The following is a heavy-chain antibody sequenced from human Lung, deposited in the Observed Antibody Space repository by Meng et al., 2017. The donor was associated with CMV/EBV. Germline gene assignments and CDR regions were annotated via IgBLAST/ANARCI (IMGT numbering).Heavy chain of an antibody. D-gene: IGHD3-16*01. CDR3: AKDLLLFGGANAYFDY. Sequence: SCAASGFTFDNYGMHWVRQTPGKGLEWVAFIRHDGTNKYYGDSVKGRFTISRDNSKNTVYLQMNSLRPEETAIYYCAKDLLLFGGANAYFDYWGQGT. V-gene: IGHV3-30*02. CDR1: GFTFDNYG. CDR2: IRHDGTNK. J-gene: IGHJ4*02.